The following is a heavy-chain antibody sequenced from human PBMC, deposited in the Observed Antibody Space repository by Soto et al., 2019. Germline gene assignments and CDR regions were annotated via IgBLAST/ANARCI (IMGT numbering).Heavy chain of an antibody. V-gene: IGHV1-58*01. CDR2: IVVGSGNT. D-gene: IGHD4-17*01. Sequence: PVKVSCKASGFTFTSSAVQWVRQARGQRLEWIGWIVVGSGNTNYAQKFQERVTITRDMSTSTAYMELSSLRSEDTAVYYCAAXPGATVTTGYYYYGMDVWGQGTTVTVSS. J-gene: IGHJ6*01. CDR1: GFTFTSSA. CDR3: AAXPGATVTTGYYYYGMDV.